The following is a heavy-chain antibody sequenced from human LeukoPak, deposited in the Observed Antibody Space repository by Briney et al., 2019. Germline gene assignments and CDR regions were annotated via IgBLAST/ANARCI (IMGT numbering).Heavy chain of an antibody. CDR2: ISGSGGSA. D-gene: IGHD3-22*01. J-gene: IGHJ4*02. CDR3: AKVYYDSSRGPPSFFDY. CDR1: GFTFNTYS. Sequence: GGSLRLSCAASGFTFNTYSMNWVRQAPGKGLGWVSAISGSGGSAYYADSVKGRFTISRDNSKNTLYLQMNSLRAEDTAVYYCAKVYYDSSRGPPSFFDYWGQGTLVTVSS. V-gene: IGHV3-23*01.